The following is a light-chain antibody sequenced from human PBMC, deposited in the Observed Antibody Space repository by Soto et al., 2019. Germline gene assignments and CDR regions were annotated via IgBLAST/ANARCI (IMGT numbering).Light chain of an antibody. J-gene: IGLJ2*01. V-gene: IGLV2-14*03. CDR3: NSWTTSTTMI. CDR2: DVN. CDR1: RSDIGAYNF. Sequence: QSVLTQPASVSGSPGQSITISCTGTRSDIGAYNFVSWYQQHPGEVPKLILYDVNVRPSGVSNRFSGSKSGNTASLTLSGLHSEDEADYYCNSWTTSTTMIFGGGTK.